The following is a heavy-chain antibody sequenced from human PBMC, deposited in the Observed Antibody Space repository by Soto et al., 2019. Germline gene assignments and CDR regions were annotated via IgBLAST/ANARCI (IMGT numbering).Heavy chain of an antibody. D-gene: IGHD6-13*01. J-gene: IGHJ1*01. CDR1: GFTFDDYA. Sequence: GGSLRLSCAASGFTFDDYAMHWVRQVPGKGLEWFSGINWDSGSIGYGDSVKGRFAISRDNAKNSLHLQMNSLSAEDTAFYYCVKDESINWYSGHFRHWGQGTLVTVSS. V-gene: IGHV3-9*01. CDR3: VKDESINWYSGHFRH. CDR2: INWDSGSI.